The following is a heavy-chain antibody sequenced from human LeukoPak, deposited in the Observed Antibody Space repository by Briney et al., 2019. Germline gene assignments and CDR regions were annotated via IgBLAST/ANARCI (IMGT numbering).Heavy chain of an antibody. CDR1: GGSISSYY. CDR2: IYYSGST. V-gene: IGHV4-59*01. CDR3: ARGDGGY. J-gene: IGHJ4*02. D-gene: IGHD5-24*01. Sequence: SETLSLTCTVSGGSISSYYWSWIRQPPGKGLEWIGYIYYSGSTNYSPSLKSRVTISVDTSKNQFSLKLSSVTAADTAVYYCARGDGGYWGQGTLVTVSS.